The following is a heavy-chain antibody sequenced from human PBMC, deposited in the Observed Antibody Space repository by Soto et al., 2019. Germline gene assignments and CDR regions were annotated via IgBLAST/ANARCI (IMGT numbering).Heavy chain of an antibody. J-gene: IGHJ6*02. V-gene: IGHV1-18*04. CDR2: ISAYNGNT. CDR3: ARGWDTAMPNYYYGMDV. CDR1: GYTFTSYG. Sequence: ASVKVSCKASGYTFTSYGISWARQAPGQGLEWMGWISAYNGNTNYAQKLQGRVTMTTDTSTSTAYMELRSLRSDDTAVYYCARGWDTAMPNYYYGMDVWGQGTTVTVSS. D-gene: IGHD5-18*01.